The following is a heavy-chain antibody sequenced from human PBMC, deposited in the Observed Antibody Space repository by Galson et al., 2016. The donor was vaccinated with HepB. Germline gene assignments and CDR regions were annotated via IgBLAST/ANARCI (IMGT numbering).Heavy chain of an antibody. D-gene: IGHD3-16*01. V-gene: IGHV3-7*04. CDR3: ARDTRHGGLY. J-gene: IGHJ4*02. Sequence: SLRLSCAASGLTFSNFWMAWARQAPGEGLEWLATIKPDGSEEYYVDSVKGRFTISRDNARNSVSLQMNSLRAGDTAVYFCARDTRHGGLYWGQGTLVTVSS. CDR1: GLTFSNFW. CDR2: IKPDGSEE.